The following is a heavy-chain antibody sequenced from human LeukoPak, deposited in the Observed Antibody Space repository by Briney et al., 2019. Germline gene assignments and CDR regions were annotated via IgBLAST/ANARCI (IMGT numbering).Heavy chain of an antibody. D-gene: IGHD4-11*01. Sequence: SETLSLTCAVYGGSFSGYYWTYIRQPPGKGLEWIGEINNGGTTNYNPSLKSRVTKSVDASKNQFSLKLSSVTAADTALYYCARRRTTRAFDIWGQGTMVTVSS. CDR3: ARRRTTRAFDI. CDR2: INNGGTT. J-gene: IGHJ3*02. V-gene: IGHV4-34*01. CDR1: GGSFSGYY.